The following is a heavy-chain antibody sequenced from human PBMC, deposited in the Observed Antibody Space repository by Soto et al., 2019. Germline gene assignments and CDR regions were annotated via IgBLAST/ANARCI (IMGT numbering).Heavy chain of an antibody. D-gene: IGHD6-13*01. V-gene: IGHV4-4*02. CDR3: ARDSGTAAGTKGFDP. CDR2: IYHSGST. CDR1: GGSISSSNW. J-gene: IGHJ5*02. Sequence: QVQLQESGPGLVKPSGTLSLTCAVSGGSISSSNWWSWVRQPPGKGLEWIGEIYHSGSTNYNPSLKSRVTISVDKSENQFSLKLSSVTAADTAVYYCARDSGTAAGTKGFDPWGQGTLVTVSS.